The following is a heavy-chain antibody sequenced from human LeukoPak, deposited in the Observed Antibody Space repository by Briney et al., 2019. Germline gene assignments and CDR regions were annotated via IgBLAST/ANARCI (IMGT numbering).Heavy chain of an antibody. D-gene: IGHD3-22*01. CDR3: AKDRPNFHENSGHYYRRDGDS. CDR1: GFTFYMYA. CDR2: MCGTAGCT. J-gene: IGHJ5*01. Sequence: GGSLRLSCPASGFTFYMYAMSWVRQAPGKGLEWVASMCGTAGCTFYPDSVKGRFTISRDNSKNVLYLRMNSLTAEDKAIYYCAKDRPNFHENSGHYYRRDGDSWGQGTLVTVSS. V-gene: IGHV3-23*01.